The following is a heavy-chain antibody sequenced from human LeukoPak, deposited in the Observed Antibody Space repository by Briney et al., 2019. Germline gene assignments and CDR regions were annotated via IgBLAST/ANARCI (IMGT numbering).Heavy chain of an antibody. V-gene: IGHV3-33*06. CDR1: GFTFSSYG. CDR2: IWYDGSNK. J-gene: IGHJ4*02. CDR3: AKTDGYTSGWSGIDY. Sequence: GRSLRLSCAASGFTFSSYGMHWVRQAPCKELEWVAVIWYDGSNKYYADSVKGRFTISRDNSKNTLYLQMNSLRVEDTAVYYCAKTDGYTSGWSGIDYWGQGTLVTVSS. D-gene: IGHD6-19*01.